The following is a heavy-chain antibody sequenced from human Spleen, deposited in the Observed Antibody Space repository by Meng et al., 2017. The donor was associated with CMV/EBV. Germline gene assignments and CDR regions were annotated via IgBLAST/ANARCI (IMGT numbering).Heavy chain of an antibody. CDR1: GFTFNDYY. V-gene: IGHV3-11*01. CDR3: ARDCSSISCGGNYFDY. CDR2: ISKSGGTI. Sequence: GESLKISCAASGFTFNDYYMTWIRQAPGKGLEWVSYISKSGGTIYYADSLKGRFTISRDNANNSLYLHMNSLRAEDTAVYYCARDCSSISCGGNYFDYWGQGTSVTVSS. D-gene: IGHD2-2*01. J-gene: IGHJ4*02.